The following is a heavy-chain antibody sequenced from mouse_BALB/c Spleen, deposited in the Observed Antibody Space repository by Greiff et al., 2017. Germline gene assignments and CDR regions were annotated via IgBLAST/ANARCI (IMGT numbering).Heavy chain of an antibody. D-gene: IGHD1-1*01. CDR2: INPSNGYT. CDR1: GYTFTSYW. Sequence: QVQLMQSGAELAKPGASVKMSCKASGYTFTSYWMHWVKQRPGQGLEWIGYINPSNGYTEYNQKFKDKATLTADKSSSTAYMQLTSLTSEDSAVYYCAYLRSYAMDYWGQGTSVTVSS. V-gene: IGHV1-7*01. CDR3: AYLRSYAMDY. J-gene: IGHJ4*01.